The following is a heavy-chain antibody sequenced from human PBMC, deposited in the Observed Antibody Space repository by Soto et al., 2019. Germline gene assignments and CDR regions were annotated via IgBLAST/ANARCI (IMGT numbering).Heavy chain of an antibody. CDR2: IYWNDDK. V-gene: IGHV2-5*01. CDR1: GLSLTTSGVG. CDR3: AHRKENAETAP. D-gene: IGHD2-8*01. J-gene: IGHJ5*02. Sequence: QITLKESGPTLVKPTQTLTLTCTFSGLSLTTSGVGVGWIRQPPGKALEWLALIYWNDDKHYSPSLKTRLTTTKDTPKTQVALRMTNRATGDTAKYYCAHRKENAETAPWGQGPRVTASS.